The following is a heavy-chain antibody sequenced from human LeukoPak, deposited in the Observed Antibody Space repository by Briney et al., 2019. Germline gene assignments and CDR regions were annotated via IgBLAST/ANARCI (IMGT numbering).Heavy chain of an antibody. CDR3: ARDYSRYFDF. D-gene: IGHD4-11*01. Sequence: ASVKVPFKASGYTFTGYDIYWVRQAPGQGLEWMGWINPNSGGTDYTQKFQGRVTMTRDTSISTAYMELSRLRSDDTAVYYCARDYSRYFDFWGQGTLVTVSS. CDR2: INPNSGGT. J-gene: IGHJ4*02. V-gene: IGHV1-2*02. CDR1: GYTFTGYD.